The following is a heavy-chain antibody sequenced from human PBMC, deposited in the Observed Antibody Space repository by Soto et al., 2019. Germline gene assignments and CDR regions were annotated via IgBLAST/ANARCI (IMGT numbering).Heavy chain of an antibody. D-gene: IGHD1-26*01. V-gene: IGHV4-28*01. J-gene: IGHJ5*02. CDR1: GYSISSSNR. CDR2: IYYSGST. Sequence: SETLSLTCAASGYSISSSNRWGWIQQPPGKGLEWIGYIYYSGSTYYNPSLKSRVTMSVDTSKNQYSLKLSSVTAVDTAVYCGARRDPIEDWFDLWGQGTLVTVSS. CDR3: ARRDPIEDWFDL.